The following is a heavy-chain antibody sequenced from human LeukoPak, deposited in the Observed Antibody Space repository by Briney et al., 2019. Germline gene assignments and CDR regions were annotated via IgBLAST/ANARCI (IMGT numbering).Heavy chain of an antibody. CDR2: IYTSGST. CDR3: TTSGYDGIDY. CDR1: GGSISSYY. D-gene: IGHD5-12*01. J-gene: IGHJ4*02. V-gene: IGHV4-4*07. Sequence: ETLSLTCTVSGGSISSYYGSWIRQPAGKGLEGIGRIYTSGSTNYNPSLKSRVTMSVDTSKNQFSLKLSSVTAADTAVYYCTTSGYDGIDYWGQGTLVTVSS.